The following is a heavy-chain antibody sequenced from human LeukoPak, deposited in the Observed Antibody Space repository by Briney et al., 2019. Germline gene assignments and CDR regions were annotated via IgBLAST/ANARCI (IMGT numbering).Heavy chain of an antibody. D-gene: IGHD2-2*01. V-gene: IGHV4-34*01. CDR1: GGSFSGYY. J-gene: IGHJ5*02. CDR2: INHSGST. Sequence: SETLSLTCAVYGGSFSGYYWSWIRQPPGKGLEWIGEINHSGSTNYNPSLKSRVTISVDMSKNQFSLKLSSVTAADTAVYYCARGRIGSVVVPAANLGGWFDPWGQGTLVTVSS. CDR3: ARGRIGSVVVPAANLGGWFDP.